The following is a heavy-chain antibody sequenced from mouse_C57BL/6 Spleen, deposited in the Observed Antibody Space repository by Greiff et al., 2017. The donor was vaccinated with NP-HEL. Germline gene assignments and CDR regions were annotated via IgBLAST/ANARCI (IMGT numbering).Heavy chain of an antibody. V-gene: IGHV2-9-1*01. D-gene: IGHD1-1*01. CDR3: AREPYYYGSGYAMDY. CDR2: IWTGGGT. J-gene: IGHJ4*01. CDR1: GFSLTSYA. Sequence: VKLMESGPGLVAPSQSLSITCTVSGFSLTSYAISWVRQPPGKGLEWLGVIWTGGGTNYNSALKSRLSISKDNSKSQVFLKMNSLQTDDTARYYCAREPYYYGSGYAMDYWGQGTSVTVSS.